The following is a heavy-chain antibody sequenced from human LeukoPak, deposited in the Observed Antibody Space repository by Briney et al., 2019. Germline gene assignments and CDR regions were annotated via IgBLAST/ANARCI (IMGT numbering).Heavy chain of an antibody. J-gene: IGHJ1*01. CDR3: ARHGGYSSPYLH. D-gene: IGHD6-13*01. Sequence: NPSETLSLTCTVSGGSISNHYWSWIRQPPGKGLECMGYIYYSGTTNYNPSLKSRVTISVDTSKNQFSLKLSSVTAADTAVYYCARHGGYSSPYLHWGQGTLVTVSS. V-gene: IGHV4-59*08. CDR1: GGSISNHY. CDR2: IYYSGTT.